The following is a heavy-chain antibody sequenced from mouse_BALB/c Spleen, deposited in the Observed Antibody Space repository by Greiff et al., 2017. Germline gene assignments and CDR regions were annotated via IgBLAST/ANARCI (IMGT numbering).Heavy chain of an antibody. D-gene: IGHD2-3*01. J-gene: IGHJ3*01. Sequence: VQLQQSGPGLVAPSQSLSITCTVSGFSLTSYGVHWVRQPPGKGLEWLGVIRAGGSTNYNSALMSRLSISKDNSKSQVVLKMNSLQTDDTAMYYCARGDDYYRFAYWGQGTLVTVSA. CDR3: ARGDDYYRFAY. CDR1: GFSLTSYG. CDR2: IRAGGST. V-gene: IGHV2-9*02.